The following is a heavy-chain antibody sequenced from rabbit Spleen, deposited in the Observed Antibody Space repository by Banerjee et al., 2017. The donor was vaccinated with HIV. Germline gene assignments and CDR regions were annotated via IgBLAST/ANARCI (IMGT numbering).Heavy chain of an antibody. V-gene: IGHV1S40*01. CDR3: ARDVGGVGDGYFNL. Sequence: QSLEESGGDLVKPGASLTLTCTASGFSFSSGYDMSWVRQAPGKGLEWIGFIYTGNGKNYYASWAKGRFTISKTSSTTVTLQMTSLTAADTATYFCARDVGGVGDGYFNLWGPGTLVTVS. CDR1: GFSFSSGYD. CDR2: IYTGNGKN. D-gene: IGHD6-1*01. J-gene: IGHJ4*01.